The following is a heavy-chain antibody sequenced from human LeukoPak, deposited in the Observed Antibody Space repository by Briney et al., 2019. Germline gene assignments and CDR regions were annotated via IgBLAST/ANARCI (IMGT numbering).Heavy chain of an antibody. J-gene: IGHJ4*02. V-gene: IGHV3-48*03. CDR2: ISSSGSTI. CDR1: GFTFSSYE. Sequence: PGGSLRLSCAASGFTFSSYEMNWVRQAPGKGLELVSYISSSGSTIYYADSVKGRFTISRDNAKNSLYLQMNSLRAEDTAVYYCALSDILTGYYHYWGQGTLVTVSS. D-gene: IGHD3-9*01. CDR3: ALSDILTGYYHY.